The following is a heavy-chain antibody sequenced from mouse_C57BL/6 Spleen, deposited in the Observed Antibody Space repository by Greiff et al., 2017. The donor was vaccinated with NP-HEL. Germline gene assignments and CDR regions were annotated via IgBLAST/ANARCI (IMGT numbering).Heavy chain of an antibody. CDR1: GYAFSSSW. CDR2: IYPGDGDT. J-gene: IGHJ4*01. CDR3: ARAMGY. Sequence: QVQLQQSGPELVKPGASVKISCKASGYAFSSSWMNWVKQRPGKGLEWIGRIYPGDGDTNYNGKFKGKATLTADKSSSTAYMQLSSLTAEDSAVYFCARAMGYWGQGTSVTVSS. V-gene: IGHV1-82*01.